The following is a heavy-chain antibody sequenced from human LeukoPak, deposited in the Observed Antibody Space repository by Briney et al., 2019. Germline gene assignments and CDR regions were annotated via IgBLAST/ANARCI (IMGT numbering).Heavy chain of an antibody. Sequence: SETLSLTCALYGGSLSGYYWSWIRQPPGKGLEWIGEINHSEGTNYNPSLKSRVTISVDTSKNQSSLKLSSVIAADTAVYYCARHPSGGNPLEWWGQGTLVTVSS. J-gene: IGHJ4*02. CDR3: ARHPSGGNPLEW. V-gene: IGHV4-34*01. CDR2: INHSEGT. D-gene: IGHD4-23*01. CDR1: GGSLSGYY.